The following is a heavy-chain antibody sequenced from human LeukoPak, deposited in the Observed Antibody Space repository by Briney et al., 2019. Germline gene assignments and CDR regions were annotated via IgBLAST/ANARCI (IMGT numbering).Heavy chain of an antibody. CDR3: ATVVPRRGNAFDI. CDR1: GYTFTSYY. D-gene: IGHD2-2*01. J-gene: IGHJ3*02. Sequence: ASVKVSCKASGYTFTSYYMHWVRQAPGQGLEWMGMINPSGGSTSYAQKFQGRVTMTRDTSTSTVYMELSSLRSEDTAVYYCATVVPRRGNAFDIWGQGTMVTVSS. CDR2: INPSGGST. V-gene: IGHV1-46*01.